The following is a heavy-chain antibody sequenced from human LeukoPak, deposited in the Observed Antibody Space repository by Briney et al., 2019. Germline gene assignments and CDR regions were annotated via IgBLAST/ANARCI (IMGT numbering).Heavy chain of an antibody. CDR1: GGSIISHY. Sequence: SETLSLTCSVSGGSIISHYWSWIRQPPGKGPEWIGYIYYSGGTNYNPSLKSRVTISVDTSKNQISLKLNSVTAADTAVYYCAREGPVSGGWYWTWGQGTLVTVSS. CDR2: IYYSGGT. V-gene: IGHV4-59*11. J-gene: IGHJ5*02. D-gene: IGHD6-19*01. CDR3: AREGPVSGGWYWT.